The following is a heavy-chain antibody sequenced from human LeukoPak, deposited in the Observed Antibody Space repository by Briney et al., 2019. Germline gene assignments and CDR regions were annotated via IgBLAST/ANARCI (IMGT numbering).Heavy chain of an antibody. J-gene: IGHJ5*02. CDR2: ISGSGGST. CDR3: ASGSYYMDTTFDP. D-gene: IGHD3-10*01. CDR1: GFTFSSYG. V-gene: IGHV3-23*01. Sequence: PGGSLRLSCAASGFTFSSYGMSWVRQAPGKGLEWVSAISGSGGSTYYADSVKGRFTISRDNSKNTLYLQMNSLRAEDTAVYYCASGSYYMDTTFDPWGQGTLVTVSS.